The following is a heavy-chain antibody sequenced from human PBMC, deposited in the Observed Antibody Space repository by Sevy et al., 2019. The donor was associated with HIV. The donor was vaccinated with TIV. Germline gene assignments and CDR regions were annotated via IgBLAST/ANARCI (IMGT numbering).Heavy chain of an antibody. V-gene: IGHV3-9*01. CDR3: AAERSIVKLGFDY. D-gene: IGHD2-21*01. J-gene: IGHJ4*02. CDR2: ISWNGGTI. Sequence: GGSLRLSCAASGFTFDDYAMHWVRQAPGKGLEWVSGISWNGGTIGYADSVKGRFTISRDNAKNSLYLQMNTLRAEETAWYYCAAERSIVKLGFDYWGQGTLVTVSS. CDR1: GFTFDDYA.